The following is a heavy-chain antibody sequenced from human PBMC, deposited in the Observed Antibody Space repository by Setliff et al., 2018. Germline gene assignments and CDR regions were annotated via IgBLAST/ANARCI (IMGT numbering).Heavy chain of an antibody. Sequence: SETLSLTCAVYGGSFSGYYWSWIRQLPGKGLEWIGSIYYSGSTYYNPSLKSRVTISVDTSKNQFSLKLSSVTAADTAVYYCARDVRVASSSWFKSAFDIWGQGTMVT. CDR3: ARDVRVASSSWFKSAFDI. V-gene: IGHV4-34*01. J-gene: IGHJ3*02. CDR1: GGSFSGYY. CDR2: IYYSGST. D-gene: IGHD6-13*01.